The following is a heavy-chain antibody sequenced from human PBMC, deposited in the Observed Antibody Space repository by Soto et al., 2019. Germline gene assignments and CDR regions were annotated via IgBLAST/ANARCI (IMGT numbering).Heavy chain of an antibody. Sequence: GGSLRLSCAASGFTFSSYSMNWVRQAPGKGLEWVSSISSSSSYIYYADSVKGRFTISRDNAKNSLYLQMNSLRAEDTAVYYCAGSLYSSSWYYFDYWGQGTLVTVSS. D-gene: IGHD6-13*01. CDR1: GFTFSSYS. J-gene: IGHJ4*02. V-gene: IGHV3-21*01. CDR2: ISSSSSYI. CDR3: AGSLYSSSWYYFDY.